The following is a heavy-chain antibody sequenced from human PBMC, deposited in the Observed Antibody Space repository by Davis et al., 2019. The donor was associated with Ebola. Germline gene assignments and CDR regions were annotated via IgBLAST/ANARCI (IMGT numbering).Heavy chain of an antibody. CDR1: GYSFTTYG. V-gene: IGHV1-18*01. J-gene: IGHJ5*01. D-gene: IGHD6-13*01. CDR2: ISAYSGSA. CDR3: ARGLAAAGLDS. Sequence: AAPVKVSCKASGYSFTTYGITWVRQAPGQGLEWMGWISAYSGSANYAHNLQGRVTMTKETSTTTAYMELRNLTSDDTAVYYCARGLAAAGLDSWGQGTLVTVSS.